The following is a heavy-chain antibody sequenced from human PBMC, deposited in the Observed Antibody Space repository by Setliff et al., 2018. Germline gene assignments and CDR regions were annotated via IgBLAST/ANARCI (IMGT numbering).Heavy chain of an antibody. CDR2: INPNSGGT. Sequence: GASVKVSCKASGYTFTGYYMHWVRQAPGQGLEWMGRINPNSGGTNYAQKSQGRVTMTWDTSISTAYMELSRLRSDDTAVYYCARGGPGVVIMPAAKLFDYWGQGTLVTVSS. CDR3: ARGGPGVVIMPAAKLFDY. D-gene: IGHD2-2*01. J-gene: IGHJ4*02. CDR1: GYTFTGYY. V-gene: IGHV1-2*06.